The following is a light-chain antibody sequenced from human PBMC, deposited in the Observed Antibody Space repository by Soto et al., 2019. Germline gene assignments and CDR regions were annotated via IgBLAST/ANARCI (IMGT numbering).Light chain of an antibody. CDR2: AVS. V-gene: IGLV2-14*01. CDR1: SSDVGGYNY. Sequence: QSALTQPASVSGSPGQSITISCTATSSDVGGYNYVSWYQQHPGKAPKLMIYAVSNRPSGVSNRFSGSKSGNTASLNISGLQAEDEADYYCSSYTSSSPVVFGGGTQLTVL. CDR3: SSYTSSSPVV. J-gene: IGLJ2*01.